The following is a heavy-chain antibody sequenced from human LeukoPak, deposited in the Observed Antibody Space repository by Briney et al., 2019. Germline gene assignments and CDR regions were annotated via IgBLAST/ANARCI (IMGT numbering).Heavy chain of an antibody. J-gene: IGHJ4*02. D-gene: IGHD3-9*01. V-gene: IGHV1-8*03. Sequence: ASVKVSCKASGYTFTNFDINWMRQAPGQEPEWMGNINPNTGAAGYVQKFRGRVTLTTDTSIDTAYMELSSLRSEDTAVYYCAKHYHTTFDYWGQGTLVIVSS. CDR3: AKHYHTTFDY. CDR2: INPNTGAA. CDR1: GYTFTNFD.